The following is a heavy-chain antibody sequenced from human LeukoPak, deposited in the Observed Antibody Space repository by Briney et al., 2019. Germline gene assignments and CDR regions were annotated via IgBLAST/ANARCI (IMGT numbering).Heavy chain of an antibody. CDR1: RFTFSSSW. J-gene: IGHJ4*02. CDR2: IKQDGSEK. D-gene: IGHD3-10*01. CDR3: ARLNYYDSGKPFDY. V-gene: IGHV3-7*04. Sequence: GGSLRLSCAASRFTFSSSWMSWVRQAPGKGLEWVANIKQDGSEKYYVDSVKGRFTISRDNAKKSLYLQMNSLRAEDTAVYYCARLNYYDSGKPFDYWGQGTLVTVSS.